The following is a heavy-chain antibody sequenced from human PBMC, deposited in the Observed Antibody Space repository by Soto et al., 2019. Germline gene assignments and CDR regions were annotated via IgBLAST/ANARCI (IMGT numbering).Heavy chain of an antibody. J-gene: IGHJ4*02. CDR1: GGSFSGYY. CDR2: INHSGST. CDR3: VRGIGYIDS. D-gene: IGHD3-22*01. Sequence: SETLSLTCAVYGGSFSGYYWSWIRQPPGKGLEWIGEINHSGSTNYNPSLKSRVTISVDTSKNQFSLKLSSVTAADTAVYYCVRGIGYIDSWGQGTLVTVSS. V-gene: IGHV4-34*01.